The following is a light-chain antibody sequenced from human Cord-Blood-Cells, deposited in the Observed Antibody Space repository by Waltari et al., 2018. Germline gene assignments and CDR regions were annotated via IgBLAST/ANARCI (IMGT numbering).Light chain of an antibody. V-gene: IGLV2-23*01. J-gene: IGLJ3*02. CDR1: SSDVGSYNL. Sequence: QSALTQPAFVSGSPGQSITISCTGTSSDVGSYNLVSWYQQHPGKAPKLRIYEGSKRPSGVANRFPGSKSDNTASLTISGLQAEDEADYYCCSYAGSSGWVFGGGTKLTVL. CDR2: EGS. CDR3: CSYAGSSGWV.